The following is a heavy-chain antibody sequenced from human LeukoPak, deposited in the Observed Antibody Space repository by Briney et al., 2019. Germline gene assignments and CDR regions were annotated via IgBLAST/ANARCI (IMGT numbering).Heavy chain of an antibody. V-gene: IGHV3-74*01. D-gene: IGHD3-9*01. CDR2: INGDGRNI. Sequence: GGSLRLSCVASGFTFSSYWMQWVRQDPRKGLVWVSRINGDGRNIDYADSVRGRFTISRDNAKNTLYLQMNTLRVEDTAVYYCTRDLMDYDLSTGLHHYYMDVWGQGTTVTVSS. J-gene: IGHJ6*02. CDR1: GFTFSSYW. CDR3: TRDLMDYDLSTGLHHYYMDV.